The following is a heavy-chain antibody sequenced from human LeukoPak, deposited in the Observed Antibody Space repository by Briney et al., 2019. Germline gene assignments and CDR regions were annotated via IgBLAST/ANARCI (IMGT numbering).Heavy chain of an antibody. CDR3: ARERLYGDYYYYYYMDV. D-gene: IGHD4-17*01. CDR2: IKQDGSEK. CDR1: GFTFSSYW. Sequence: GGXXRLSCAASGFTFSSYWMSWVRQAPGKGLEGVADIKQDGSEKYYVDSVKGRFTISRDNAKNSLYLQMNSLRAEDTAVYYCARERLYGDYYYYYYMDVWGKGTTVTVSS. J-gene: IGHJ6*03. V-gene: IGHV3-7*01.